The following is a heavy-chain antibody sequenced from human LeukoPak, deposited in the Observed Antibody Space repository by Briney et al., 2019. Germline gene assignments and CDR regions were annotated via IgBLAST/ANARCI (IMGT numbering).Heavy chain of an antibody. V-gene: IGHV3-9*01. CDR1: GFTFDDYA. Sequence: GGSLRLSCAASGFTFDDYAMHWVRQAPGKGLEWVSGISWNSGSIGYADSVKGRFTISRDNAKNSLYLQMNSLRAEDTALYYCAKGRVGARGYYFDYWGQGTLVTVSS. CDR2: ISWNSGSI. J-gene: IGHJ4*02. CDR3: AKGRVGARGYYFDY. D-gene: IGHD1-26*01.